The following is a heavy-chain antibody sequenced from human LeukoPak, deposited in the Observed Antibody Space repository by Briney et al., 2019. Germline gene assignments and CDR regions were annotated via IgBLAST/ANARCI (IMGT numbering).Heavy chain of an antibody. Sequence: GGSLRLSCGASGFTFSSHGMNWVRQAPGKGLEWVSGISPSGGITYYTDSVKGRFTISRDNSKNTVSLQMNSLRTEDTALYYCAKDQPRVLWYFDYWGQGTLVTVSS. CDR1: GFTFSSHG. CDR2: ISPSGGIT. J-gene: IGHJ4*02. CDR3: AKDQPRVLWYFDY. D-gene: IGHD6-13*01. V-gene: IGHV3-23*01.